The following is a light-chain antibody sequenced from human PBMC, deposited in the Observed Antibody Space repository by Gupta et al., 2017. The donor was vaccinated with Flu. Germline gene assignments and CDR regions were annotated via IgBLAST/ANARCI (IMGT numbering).Light chain of an antibody. CDR2: WAS. J-gene: IGKJ2*01. CDR3: HQQNNIPCL. CDR1: QSRFYSSHSKNF. V-gene: IGKV4-1*01. Sequence: DIVMTQSPYSLAVSLGEGATINCKSSQSRFYSSHSKNFLAWYQQKPGQPPKLLIYWASPREYGVPDSFSGSGYGTDFTLTISSRQAEDVAVYYCHQQNNIPCLFGQGTKLDIK.